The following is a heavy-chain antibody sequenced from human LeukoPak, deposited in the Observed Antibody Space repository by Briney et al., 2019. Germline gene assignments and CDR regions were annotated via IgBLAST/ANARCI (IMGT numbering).Heavy chain of an antibody. V-gene: IGHV3-23*01. CDR2: ISGDSSRT. Sequence: GGSLRLSCAVSGFTFSSFSMSWVRQAPGKGLEWIATISGDSSRTSYADSVTGRFTISRDNSKPTLFLQMSGLRVEDTAMYYCAKGPVRGMAPIVDRVAYWGQGTLVTVSS. CDR3: AKGPVRGMAPIVDRVAY. D-gene: IGHD1-26*01. J-gene: IGHJ4*02. CDR1: GFTFSSFS.